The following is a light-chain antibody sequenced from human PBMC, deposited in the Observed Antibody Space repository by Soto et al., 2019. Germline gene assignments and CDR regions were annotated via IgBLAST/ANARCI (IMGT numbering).Light chain of an antibody. CDR2: KAS. CDR1: QTLSSW. Sequence: DIQMTQSPSTLSGSVGDRVTITGRASQTLSSWLAWYQQKPGKAPKLLIYKASTLKSGVPSRFSGSGSGTESTLTISSLQPDDFATYYCQHYNSYSEAFGQGTKVDIK. V-gene: IGKV1-5*03. CDR3: QHYNSYSEA. J-gene: IGKJ1*01.